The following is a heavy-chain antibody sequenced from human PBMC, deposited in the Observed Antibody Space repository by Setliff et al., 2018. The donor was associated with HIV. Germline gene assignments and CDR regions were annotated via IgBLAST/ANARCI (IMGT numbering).Heavy chain of an antibody. Sequence: SETLSLTCAVYGGSFSGYYWNWIRQSPGKGLEWIGEINHRGNTNYNPSLKNRVTISVDTSKNQFSLKLNSVTAADTAVYYCTRSLVVTAHLDHWGQGTLVTVSS. CDR2: INHRGNT. V-gene: IGHV4-34*01. J-gene: IGHJ4*02. CDR3: TRSLVVTAHLDH. CDR1: GGSFSGYY. D-gene: IGHD2-21*02.